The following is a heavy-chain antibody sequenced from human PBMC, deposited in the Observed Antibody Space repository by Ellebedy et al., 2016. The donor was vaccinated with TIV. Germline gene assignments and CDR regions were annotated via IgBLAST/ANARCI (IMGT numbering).Heavy chain of an antibody. J-gene: IGHJ3*02. CDR3: ANGAYDI. Sequence: GESLKISCAASGFTFSSNAMSWVRQAPGKGLEWISSITSSGDNTYYADSVKGRFTISRDNSKNTLYLHMNSLRAEDTAVYYCANGAYDIWGQGTMVTVSS. V-gene: IGHV3-23*01. CDR1: GFTFSSNA. CDR2: ITSSGDNT.